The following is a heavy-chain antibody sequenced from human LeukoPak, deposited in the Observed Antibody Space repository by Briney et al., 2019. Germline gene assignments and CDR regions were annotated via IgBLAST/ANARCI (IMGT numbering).Heavy chain of an antibody. CDR1: GFTVNNYY. V-gene: IGHV3-53*01. CDR2: LYSGGMT. J-gene: IGHJ4*02. CDR3: ARMFGGNYYGYYFDY. D-gene: IGHD1-26*01. Sequence: PSGSLRLSCAASGFTVNNYYMTWVRQAPGKGLECVSILYSGGMTYYADSVKGRFTISTDTSKNTVNLQMNSLRAEDTAIYYCARMFGGNYYGYYFDYWGQGSMLTDSS.